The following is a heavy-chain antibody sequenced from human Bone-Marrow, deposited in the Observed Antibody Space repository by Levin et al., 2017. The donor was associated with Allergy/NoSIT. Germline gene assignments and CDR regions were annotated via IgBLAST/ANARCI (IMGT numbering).Heavy chain of an antibody. V-gene: IGHV2-70*01. Sequence: QTLSLTCTFSGFSLSTSGMCVSWIRQPPGKALEWLALIDWDDDKYYSTSLKTRLTISKDTSKNQVVLTMTNMDPVDTATYYCARIRAEYYDFWSGYYYFDYWGQGTLVTVSS. CDR2: IDWDDDK. D-gene: IGHD3-3*01. CDR3: ARIRAEYYDFWSGYYYFDY. J-gene: IGHJ4*02. CDR1: GFSLSTSGMC.